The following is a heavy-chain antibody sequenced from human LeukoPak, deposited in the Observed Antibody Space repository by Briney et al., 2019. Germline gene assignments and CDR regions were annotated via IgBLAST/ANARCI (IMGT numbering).Heavy chain of an antibody. Sequence: ASVKVSCKASGYTFTGYYMHWVRQAPGQGLEWMGWINPNSGGTNYAQKFQGRVTMTRDTSISTAYMELSRLRSDDTAVYYCARVLPWLVRNWFDPWGGETLVTVSS. V-gene: IGHV1-2*02. CDR1: GYTFTGYY. J-gene: IGHJ5*02. CDR2: INPNSGGT. D-gene: IGHD6-19*01. CDR3: ARVLPWLVRNWFDP.